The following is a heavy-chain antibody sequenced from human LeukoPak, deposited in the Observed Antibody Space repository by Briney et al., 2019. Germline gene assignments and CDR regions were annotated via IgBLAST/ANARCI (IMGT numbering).Heavy chain of an antibody. J-gene: IGHJ4*02. V-gene: IGHV3-9*01. CDR1: GFTFDDYA. CDR3: AKDYIVVARLGFDY. Sequence: PGRSLRLSCAASGFTFDDYAMHWVRQAPGKGLEWVSGISWNSGSIGYADSVKGRFTISRDNAKNSLYLQMNSLRAEDTAVYYCAKDYIVVARLGFDYWGQGTLVTVSS. D-gene: IGHD2-21*01. CDR2: ISWNSGSI.